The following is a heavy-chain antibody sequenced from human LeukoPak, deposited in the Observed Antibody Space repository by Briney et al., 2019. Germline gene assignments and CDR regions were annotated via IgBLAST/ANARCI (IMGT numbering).Heavy chain of an antibody. J-gene: IGHJ4*02. D-gene: IGHD3-3*01. CDR3: ARAPYYDFWSGYQTSFDY. CDR1: GFTFSDYY. Sequence: PGGSLRLSCAASGFTFSDYYMSWIRQAPGKGLEGVSYISSSGSTIYYADSVKGRFTISRDNAKNSLYLQMNSLRAEDTAVYYCARAPYYDFWSGYQTSFDYWGQGTLVTVSS. CDR2: ISSSGSTI. V-gene: IGHV3-11*04.